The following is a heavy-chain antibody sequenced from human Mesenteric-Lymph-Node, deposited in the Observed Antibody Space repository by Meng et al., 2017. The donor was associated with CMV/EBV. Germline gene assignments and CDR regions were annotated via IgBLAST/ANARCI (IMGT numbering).Heavy chain of an antibody. V-gene: IGHV3-9*01. J-gene: IGHJ6*02. CDR3: AKEINVHWYYYGMDV. CDR2: ISWNSGNI. D-gene: IGHD3-3*02. CDR1: GFTFDDYA. Sequence: SLKISCAASGFTFDDYAMHWVRQAPGKGLEWVAGISWNSGNIGYADSVKGRFTISRDNAKKSLYLQMNGLRAEDAALYYCAKEINVHWYYYGMDVWGQGTTVTVSS.